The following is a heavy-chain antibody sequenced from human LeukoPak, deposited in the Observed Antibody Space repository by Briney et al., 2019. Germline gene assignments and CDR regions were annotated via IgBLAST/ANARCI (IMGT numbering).Heavy chain of an antibody. CDR3: AKDRYTATVLFDY. D-gene: IGHD5-18*01. CDR2: IWYDGSNK. V-gene: IGHV3-33*06. Sequence: GGSLRLSCAASGFTFSSYGMHWVRQAPGKGLEWVAVIWYDGSNKYYADSVKGRFTISRDNSMNTLYLQMNSLRAEDTAVYYCAKDRYTATVLFDYWGQGTLVTVSS. J-gene: IGHJ4*02. CDR1: GFTFSSYG.